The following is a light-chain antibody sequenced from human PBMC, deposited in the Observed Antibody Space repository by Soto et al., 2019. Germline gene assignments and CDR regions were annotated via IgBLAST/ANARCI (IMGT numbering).Light chain of an antibody. CDR2: GAS. Sequence: DIQLTLSPSFLSASVGDRVTITCRASQGISSYLAWCQQKPGTAPKLLIYGASTLESGVPSRFSGSGSGTEFTLTINSLQPDDFATYYCQQYNSYWTFGQGTKVDIK. CDR1: QGISSY. CDR3: QQYNSYWT. J-gene: IGKJ1*01. V-gene: IGKV1-9*01.